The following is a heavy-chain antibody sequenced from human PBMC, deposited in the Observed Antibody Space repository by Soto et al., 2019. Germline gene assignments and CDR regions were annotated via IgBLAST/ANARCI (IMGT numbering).Heavy chain of an antibody. Sequence: QVQLVQSGAEVKKPGASVKVSCKASGYTFTSYGISWVRQAPGQGLEWMGWISAYNGNPKYARKLEGRGTMTTDTPTRTAYMELRSLRSDETAVYYCARRATPMDVRGQGTTVNVSS. J-gene: IGHJ6*02. V-gene: IGHV1-18*01. CDR2: ISAYNGNP. CDR3: ARRATPMDV. CDR1: GYTFTSYG.